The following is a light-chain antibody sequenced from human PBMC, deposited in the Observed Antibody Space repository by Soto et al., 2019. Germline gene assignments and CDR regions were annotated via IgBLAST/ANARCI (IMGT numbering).Light chain of an antibody. CDR2: EVS. J-gene: IGLJ3*02. CDR1: SSDVGNYFL. V-gene: IGLV2-23*02. CDR3: CSYAGGSTGV. Sequence: QSALTQPASVSGSPGQSITISCTGSSSDVGNYFLVSWYQHHPGKAPKLIIYEVSQRPSGISDRFSGSKSGNTASLTISGLQAEDAADYYCCSYAGGSTGVFGGGTKVTVL.